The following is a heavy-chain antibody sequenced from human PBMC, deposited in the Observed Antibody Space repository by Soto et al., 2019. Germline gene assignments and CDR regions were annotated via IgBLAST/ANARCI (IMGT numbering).Heavy chain of an antibody. CDR2: TYYSGST. D-gene: IGHD6-13*01. Sequence: SETLSLTCTFSCGSLIAYYWNFMCHPPGKGLQWIGYTYYSGSTTYNPSLKSRVTISVDSSKNQFSLKLDSVTPADTAVYYCARVRGTAGKRYFDYWGPGTLVTVSS. V-gene: IGHV4-59*01. J-gene: IGHJ4*02. CDR3: ARVRGTAGKRYFDY. CDR1: CGSLIAYY.